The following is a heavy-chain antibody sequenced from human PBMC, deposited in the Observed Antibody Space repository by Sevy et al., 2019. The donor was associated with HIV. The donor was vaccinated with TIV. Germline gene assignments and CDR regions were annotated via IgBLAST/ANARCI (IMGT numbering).Heavy chain of an antibody. D-gene: IGHD5-18*01. CDR3: SRDRAYSALDY. CDR2: INEDGSRV. V-gene: IGHV3-7*01. J-gene: IGHJ4*02. CDR1: GFTFSDSW. Sequence: GGSLRLSCVASGFTFSDSWMTWVRQAPGKGLERIAFINEDGSRVGYVDSVRGRITISRENTKNSLYLQMNSLRAEDTAVYFWSRDRAYSALDYWGQGTLVTVSS.